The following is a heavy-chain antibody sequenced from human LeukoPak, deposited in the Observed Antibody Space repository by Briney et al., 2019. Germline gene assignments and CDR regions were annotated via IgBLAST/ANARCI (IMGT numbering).Heavy chain of an antibody. D-gene: IGHD5-12*01. V-gene: IGHV3-33*08. Sequence: GGSLRLSCAASGFTFSTYGMHWVRQAPGKGLEWVAVIWYDGSNQYYADSVKGRFTISRDNSKNTLYLQMNSLRAEDTAVYYCARGFDSGYDFGYWGQGTLVTVSS. CDR3: ARGFDSGYDFGY. CDR2: IWYDGSNQ. CDR1: GFTFSTYG. J-gene: IGHJ4*02.